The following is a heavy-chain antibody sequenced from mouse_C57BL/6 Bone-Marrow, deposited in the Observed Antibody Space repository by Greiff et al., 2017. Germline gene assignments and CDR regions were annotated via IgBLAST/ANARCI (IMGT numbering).Heavy chain of an antibody. D-gene: IGHD2-3*01. CDR3: ALDGFLVDGYYGWFAY. CDR1: GFTFTDYY. CDR2: VYPYNGGT. Sequence: EVQLQQSGPVLVKPGPSVKISCKASGFTFTDYYMHWVKQSHGKSLEWIGLVYPYNGGTSYNQKFKGKATLTVDTSSSTAYMELNSLTSEDSAVYYCALDGFLVDGYYGWFAYWGQGTLVTVSA. J-gene: IGHJ3*01. V-gene: IGHV1-36*01.